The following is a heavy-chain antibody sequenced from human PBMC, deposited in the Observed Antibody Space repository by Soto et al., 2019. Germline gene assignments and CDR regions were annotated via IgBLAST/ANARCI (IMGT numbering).Heavy chain of an antibody. CDR1: GDSVSSNNGA. J-gene: IGHJ5*02. CDR2: TYYRSKWYN. V-gene: IGHV6-1*01. D-gene: IGHD1-26*01. Sequence: SQTLSLTCAISGDSVSSNNGAWNWIRQSPSRGLEWLGRTYYRSKWYNDYAVSVKSRITINPDTSRNRFSLHLNSVTPEDTAVYFCAGDPERIVHPLDNWFETWGQGTLVTVSS. CDR3: AGDPERIVHPLDNWFET.